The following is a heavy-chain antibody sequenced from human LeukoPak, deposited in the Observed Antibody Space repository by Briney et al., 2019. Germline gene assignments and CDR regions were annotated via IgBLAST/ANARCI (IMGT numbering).Heavy chain of an antibody. CDR2: IYYSGST. V-gene: IGHV4-31*03. J-gene: IGHJ4*02. D-gene: IGHD3-22*01. CDR3: ARNGDYYEKSGYYYLFDF. CDR1: GGSISSGGYY. Sequence: SQTLSLTCTVSGGSISSGGYYWSWIRQHPGKGLEWIGYIYYSGSTYYNPSLKSRVTISVDTSKNQFSLKLSSVTAADTAVYYCARNGDYYEKSGYYYLFDFWGQGTLVTVSS.